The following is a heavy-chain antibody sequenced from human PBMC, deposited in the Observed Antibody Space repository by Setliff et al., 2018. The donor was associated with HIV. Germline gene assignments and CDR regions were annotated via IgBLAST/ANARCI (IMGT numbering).Heavy chain of an antibody. CDR1: GFAFSGHQ. V-gene: IGHV3-7*01. Sequence: GGSLRLSCAASGFAFSGHQMSWVRQAPGKGLEWVAKIKQDGSEKYYVDSVKGRFTISRDSAKNSLYLQMNSLRAEDTAMYYCARVRDYYDSGAQAFDIWGQGTMVTVSS. CDR3: ARVRDYYDSGAQAFDI. D-gene: IGHD3-22*01. J-gene: IGHJ3*02. CDR2: IKQDGSEK.